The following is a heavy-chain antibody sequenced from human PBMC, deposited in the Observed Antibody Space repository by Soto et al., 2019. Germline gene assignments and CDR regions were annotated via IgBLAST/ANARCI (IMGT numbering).Heavy chain of an antibody. CDR2: IFSNDEK. D-gene: IGHD3-22*01. CDR1: GFSLSNARMG. Sequence: QVTLKESGPVLVKPTETLTLTCTVSGFSLSNARMGVSWIRQPPGKALEWLAHIFSNDEKSYSTSLKSRLTISKATSKSQVVLTMTNMDPVDTATYYCARIEGSSGYYYNYYYGMDVWGQGTTVTVSS. J-gene: IGHJ6*02. CDR3: ARIEGSSGYYYNYYYGMDV. V-gene: IGHV2-26*01.